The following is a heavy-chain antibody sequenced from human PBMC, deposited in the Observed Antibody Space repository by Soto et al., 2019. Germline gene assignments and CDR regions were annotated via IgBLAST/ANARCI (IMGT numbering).Heavy chain of an antibody. J-gene: IGHJ6*03. CDR3: AKSPARLWGGELSYYYYYMDV. D-gene: IGHD3-10*01. Sequence: EVQLLESGGGLVQPGGSLRLSCAASGFTFSSYAMSWVRQAPGKGLEWVSAISGSGGSTYYADSVKGRFTISRDNSKNTLYMQMNSLRAEDTAVYYCAKSPARLWGGELSYYYYYMDVWGKGTTVTVSS. CDR2: ISGSGGST. V-gene: IGHV3-23*01. CDR1: GFTFSSYA.